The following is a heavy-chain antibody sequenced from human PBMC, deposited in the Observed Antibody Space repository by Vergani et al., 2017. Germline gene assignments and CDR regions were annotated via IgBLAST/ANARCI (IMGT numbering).Heavy chain of an antibody. Sequence: EVQLVQSGAEVKKPGESLKLSCKCSGYSFTSYWIGWVRQMPGEGLEWMGIIYPGDSDTRYSPSFQGQVTISADKSISTAYLQWSSLKASDTAMYYCARRVTMVRGVISKYDAFDIWGQGTMVTVSS. CDR2: IYPGDSDT. CDR1: GYSFTSYW. V-gene: IGHV5-51*01. D-gene: IGHD3-10*01. J-gene: IGHJ3*02. CDR3: ARRVTMVRGVISKYDAFDI.